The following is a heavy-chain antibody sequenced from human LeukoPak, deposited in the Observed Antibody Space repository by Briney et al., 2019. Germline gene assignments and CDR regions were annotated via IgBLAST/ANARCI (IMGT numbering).Heavy chain of an antibody. J-gene: IGHJ3*02. V-gene: IGHV3-30*04. CDR2: ISYDARNK. CDR1: GFSFYTYA. CDR3: ARGTTDIVADISDAFDI. Sequence: GRSLRLSCAASGFSFYTYAMHWVRQAPGKGLEWVAAISYDARNKYYAVSVRGRFTISRDNSRNTLFLQLNSLKAEDTAVYFCARGTTDIVADISDAFDIWGQGSVVTVSS. D-gene: IGHD5-12*01.